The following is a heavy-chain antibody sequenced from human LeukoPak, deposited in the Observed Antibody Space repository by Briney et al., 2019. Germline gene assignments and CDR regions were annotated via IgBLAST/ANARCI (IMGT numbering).Heavy chain of an antibody. J-gene: IGHJ4*02. CDR2: VYFSGST. V-gene: IGHV4-61*08. D-gene: IGHD6-19*01. Sequence: SETLSLTCTVSGGSISSGGYYWSWIRQHPGKGLEWIGYVYFSGSTKYNPSLESRVTISLDTSKNQFSLKLSSVTAADTAVYYCARSIAVAGTGIDYWGQGTLVTVSS. CDR3: ARSIAVAGTGIDY. CDR1: GGSISSGGYY.